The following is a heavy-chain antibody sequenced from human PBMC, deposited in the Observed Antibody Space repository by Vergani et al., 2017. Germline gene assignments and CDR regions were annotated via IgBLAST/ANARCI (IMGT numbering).Heavy chain of an antibody. D-gene: IGHD3-3*01. CDR3: ARFLVVNPGGINILLTYHRLLDL. J-gene: IGHJ5*02. CDR2: IKQDGGEK. CDR1: GFTVSNFW. V-gene: IGHV3-7*01. Sequence: EEQLVESGGGLVQPGGSLNLSCSASGFTVSNFWLSWVRQAPGKGPEWVAHIKQDGGEKYYVDSVKGRFTISRDNAKNSLFLQLNSLRTEDTALYYCARFLVVNPGGINILLTYHRLLDLWGQGSLVSVSS.